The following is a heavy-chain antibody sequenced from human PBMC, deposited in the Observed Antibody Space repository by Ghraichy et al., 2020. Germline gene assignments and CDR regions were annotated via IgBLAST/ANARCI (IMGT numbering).Heavy chain of an antibody. J-gene: IGHJ4*02. D-gene: IGHD3-3*01. CDR1: GFTFSNYA. V-gene: IGHV3-23*01. Sequence: GGLRLSCVVSGFTFSNYAMSWVRLAPGKGLEWVSVISGSGDITFYADSVKGRFSISRDNSKNTLFLHMNKLRHEDRAVYYCAKDRLPVSNYNFWTGYCLFDYWGQGTLVTVSS. CDR3: AKDRLPVSNYNFWTGYCLFDY. CDR2: ISGSGDIT.